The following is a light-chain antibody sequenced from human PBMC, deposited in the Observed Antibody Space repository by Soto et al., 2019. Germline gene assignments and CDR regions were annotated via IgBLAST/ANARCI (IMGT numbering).Light chain of an antibody. Sequence: QSVLTQPPSASGSPGQSVTISCTGTSSDVGGYNYVSWYQQHPGKAPKLMIYEVSKRPSGVPDRFSGSKSGNPASLTVSGLQAEDEGDCYCGSYAGSNNLVGFGGRTKLTVL. J-gene: IGLJ2*01. CDR3: GSYAGSNNLVG. V-gene: IGLV2-8*01. CDR1: SSDVGGYNY. CDR2: EVS.